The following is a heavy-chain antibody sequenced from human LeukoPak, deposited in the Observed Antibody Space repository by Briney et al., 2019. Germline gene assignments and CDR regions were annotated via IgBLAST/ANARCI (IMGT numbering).Heavy chain of an antibody. V-gene: IGHV3-66*01. CDR1: GFTVSSNY. Sequence: GGSLRLSCAASGFTVSSNYMSWVRQAPGKGLEWVSVIYSGGSTYYADSVKGRFTISRDNSKSTLYLQMNSLRAEDTAVYYCARVERTLLWFGELYYWGQGTLVTVSS. CDR2: IYSGGST. D-gene: IGHD3-10*01. CDR3: ARVERTLLWFGELYY. J-gene: IGHJ4*02.